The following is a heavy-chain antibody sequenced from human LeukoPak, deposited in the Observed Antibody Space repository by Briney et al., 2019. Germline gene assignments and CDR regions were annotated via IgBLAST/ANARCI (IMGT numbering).Heavy chain of an antibody. CDR1: GGSFSGFY. CDR3: ARDEGIGTVAGYFDY. J-gene: IGHJ4*02. CDR2: SNHRGST. V-gene: IGHV4-34*01. Sequence: SETLSLTCAVYGGSFSGFYWNSVRRPPGKGLDWIGESNHRGSTNYNPSLKSRVTISVDTSKNQFSLRLNSVTAADTAVYYCARDEGIGTVAGYFDYWGQGTLVTVSS. D-gene: IGHD6-19*01.